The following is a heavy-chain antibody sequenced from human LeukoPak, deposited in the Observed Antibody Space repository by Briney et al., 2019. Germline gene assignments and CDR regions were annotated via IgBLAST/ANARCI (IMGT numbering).Heavy chain of an antibody. J-gene: IGHJ3*01. D-gene: IGHD3/OR15-3a*01. CDR3: ARRRHNFDFYNV. CDR2: TFYTGRT. CDR1: GDSIISNIYW. Sequence: SATLSLTCTVSGDSIISNIYWWDWVRLPPGKGLEWIGATFYTGRTFYNPSLKSRVTISVDTSKNQSSLDLNSATAADTADYYCARRRHNFDFYNVWGQGTRVLVSS. V-gene: IGHV4-39*01.